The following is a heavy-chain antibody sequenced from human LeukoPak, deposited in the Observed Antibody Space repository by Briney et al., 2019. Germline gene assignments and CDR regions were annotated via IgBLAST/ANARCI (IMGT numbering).Heavy chain of an antibody. CDR3: ARDGYCSGGSCYSGFM. CDR1: GFTFSSYW. Sequence: GGSLRLSCAASGFTFSSYWMSWVRQAPGKGREWVANIKQDGSEKYYVDSVKGRFTISRDNAKNSLYLQMNSLRAEDTAVYYCARDGYCSGGSCYSGFMWGQGTLVTVSS. CDR2: IKQDGSEK. J-gene: IGHJ4*02. D-gene: IGHD2-15*01. V-gene: IGHV3-7*01.